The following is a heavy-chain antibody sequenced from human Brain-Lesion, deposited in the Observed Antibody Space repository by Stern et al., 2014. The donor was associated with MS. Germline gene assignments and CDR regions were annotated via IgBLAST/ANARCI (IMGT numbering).Heavy chain of an antibody. CDR2: IFNSGST. J-gene: IGHJ6*02. CDR3: ARGRVVPGFQYYATDV. Sequence: VQLVESGPGLVKPSQTLSLSCTVSGGSISSGGYYWSWIRQPAGKGLEWIGRIFNSGSTSHNPSPQSPVTISIDTSKNQFSPRLNSMTAADTAVYYCARGRVVPGFQYYATDVWGQGTTVIVSS. V-gene: IGHV4-61*02. D-gene: IGHD2-2*01. CDR1: GGSISSGGYY.